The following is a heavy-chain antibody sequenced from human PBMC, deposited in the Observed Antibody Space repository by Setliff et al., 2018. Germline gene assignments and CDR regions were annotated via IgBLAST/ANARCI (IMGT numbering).Heavy chain of an antibody. D-gene: IGHD6-13*01. Sequence: LSLTCAVYGGSFSGYYWSWIRQPPGKGLEWIGEINHSGSTNYNPSLKSRVTISVDTSKNQFSLKLSSVTAADTAVYYCAREVTGISSWFEGAFDIWGQGTRVTVSS. CDR2: INHSGST. V-gene: IGHV4-34*01. CDR1: GGSFSGYY. J-gene: IGHJ3*02. CDR3: AREVTGISSWFEGAFDI.